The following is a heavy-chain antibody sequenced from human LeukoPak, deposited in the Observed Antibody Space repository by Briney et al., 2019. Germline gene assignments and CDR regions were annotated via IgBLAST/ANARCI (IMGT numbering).Heavy chain of an antibody. Sequence: GGSLRLSCAASGFIFDDHAMHWVRQAPGKGLEWVSGVSWNSGRIDYADSVKGRFTISRDNAKNSLYLQMNSLRGEDTALYYYAKALRSSIAAAGDFDYWGQGTLVTVSS. D-gene: IGHD6-13*01. J-gene: IGHJ4*02. CDR2: VSWNSGRI. V-gene: IGHV3-9*01. CDR1: GFIFDDHA. CDR3: AKALRSSIAAAGDFDY.